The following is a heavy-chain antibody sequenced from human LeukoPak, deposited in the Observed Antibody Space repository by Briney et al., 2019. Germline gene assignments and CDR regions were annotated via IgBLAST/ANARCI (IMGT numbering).Heavy chain of an antibody. J-gene: IGHJ4*02. V-gene: IGHV1-69*10. CDR2: IIPILGTA. CDR3: ARDYPAARAEAAISRLAY. Sequence: ASVKVSCKASGGTFSSYAISWVRQAPGQGLEWMGGIIPILGTANYAQKYQGRVTITADKSTSTAYMELSSLRSEDTAVYYCARDYPAARAEAAISRLAYWGQGTLVTVSS. D-gene: IGHD5-12*01. CDR1: GGTFSSYA.